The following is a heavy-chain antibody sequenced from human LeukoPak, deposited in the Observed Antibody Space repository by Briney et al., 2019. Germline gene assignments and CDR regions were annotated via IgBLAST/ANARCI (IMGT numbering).Heavy chain of an antibody. CDR3: ARHDTVRDV. V-gene: IGHV4-38-2*02. Sequence: SETLSLTCTVSGYSISSGYYWGWIRQPPGKGLEWIGSIYHSGSTYYNPSLKSRVTISVDTSKNQFSLKLSSVTAADTAVYYCARHDTVRDVWGKRTTVTVSS. J-gene: IGHJ6*04. CDR2: IYHSGST. D-gene: IGHD3-22*01. CDR1: GYSISSGYY.